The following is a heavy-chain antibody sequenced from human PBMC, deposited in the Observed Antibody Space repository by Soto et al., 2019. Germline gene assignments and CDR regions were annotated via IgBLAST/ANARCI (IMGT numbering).Heavy chain of an antibody. D-gene: IGHD6-6*01. CDR3: ARDNVAARPAAGYYYYYGMDV. CDR1: GGTFSSYA. J-gene: IGHJ6*02. Sequence: SVKVSCKASGGTFSSYAISWVRQAPGQGLEWMGGIIPIFGTANYAQKFQGRVTITADESTSTAYMELSSLRSEDTAVYYCARDNVAARPAAGYYYYYGMDVWGQGTTVTVSS. CDR2: IIPIFGTA. V-gene: IGHV1-69*13.